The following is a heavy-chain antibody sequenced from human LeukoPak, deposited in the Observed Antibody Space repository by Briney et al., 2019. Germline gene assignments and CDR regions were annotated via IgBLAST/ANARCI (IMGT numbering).Heavy chain of an antibody. CDR1: GYTFTSYD. Sequence: ASVKVSCKASGYTFTSYDINWVRQATGQGLEWMGWMNPNSGNTGYAQKFQGRVTMTRNTSISTAYMELSSLRSKDTAVYYCARGFRTMVRGVSLLYYFDYWGQGTLVTVSS. J-gene: IGHJ4*02. V-gene: IGHV1-8*01. CDR2: MNPNSGNT. CDR3: ARGFRTMVRGVSLLYYFDY. D-gene: IGHD3-10*01.